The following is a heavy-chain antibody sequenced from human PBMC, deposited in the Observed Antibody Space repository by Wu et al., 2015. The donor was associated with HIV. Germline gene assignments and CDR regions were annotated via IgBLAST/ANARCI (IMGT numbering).Heavy chain of an antibody. J-gene: IGHJ5*01. CDR3: GAHYSEAVWWGMLDS. Sequence: GFTFSDSAIQWVRKSRGQPLEWIGWIDVASGNVNFAQKFQDRGTIEWDMSTGTAHLKLSSLRSEDTAVYYCGAHYSEAVWWGMLDSWGQGTLVAVSS. V-gene: IGHV1-58*02. D-gene: IGHD2-21*01. CDR2: IDVASGNV. CDR1: GFTFSDSA.